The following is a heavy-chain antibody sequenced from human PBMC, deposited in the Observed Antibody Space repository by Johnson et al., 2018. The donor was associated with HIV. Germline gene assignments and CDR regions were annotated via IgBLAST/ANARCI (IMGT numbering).Heavy chain of an antibody. CDR2: ISSSSSTI. V-gene: IGHV3-48*01. D-gene: IGHD2-15*01. J-gene: IGHJ3*02. CDR3: ARAGVYSGGSDVWTFDI. Sequence: VQLVESGGGLVQPGGSLRLSCAASGFTFSSYSMNWVRQAPGKGLEWVSYISSSSSTIYYADSVKGRFTISRDNAKNSMYMQMNSRRAEATAVDYCARAGVYSGGSDVWTFDIWGQGTMVTVSS. CDR1: GFTFSSYS.